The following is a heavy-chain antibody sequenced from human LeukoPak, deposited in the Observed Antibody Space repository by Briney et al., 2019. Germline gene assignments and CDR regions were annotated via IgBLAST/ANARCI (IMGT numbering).Heavy chain of an antibody. D-gene: IGHD3-10*01. J-gene: IGHJ4*02. CDR1: GFTFDDYA. V-gene: IGHV3-9*01. CDR3: AKDQDWYYYGSGSYFPY. Sequence: PGGSLRLSCAASGFTFDDYAMHWVRQAPGKGLEWVSGISWNSGSIGYADSVKGRFTISRDNAKNSLYLQMNSLRAEDTALYYCAKDQDWYYYGSGSYFPYWGQGTLVTVSS. CDR2: ISWNSGSI.